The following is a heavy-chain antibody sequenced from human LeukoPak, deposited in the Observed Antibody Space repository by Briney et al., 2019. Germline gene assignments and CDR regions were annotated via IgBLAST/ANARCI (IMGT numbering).Heavy chain of an antibody. V-gene: IGHV1-69*04. CDR1: GGTFSSYT. J-gene: IGHJ5*02. CDR3: ARDRRFDFWSGYSMPVSPPALGGQYNWFDP. Sequence: GASVKVSCKASGGTFSSYTISWVRQAPGQGLEWMGRIIPILGIANYAQKFQGGVTITADKSTSTAYMELSSLRSEDTAVYYCARDRRFDFWSGYSMPVSPPALGGQYNWFDPWGRGTLVTVSS. CDR2: IIPILGIA. D-gene: IGHD3-3*01.